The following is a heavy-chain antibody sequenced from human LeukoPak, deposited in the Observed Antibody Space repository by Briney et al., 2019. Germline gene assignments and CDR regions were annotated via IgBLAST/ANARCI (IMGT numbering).Heavy chain of an antibody. V-gene: IGHV4-59*11. CDR1: GGSISSHD. D-gene: IGHD3-22*01. CDR2: IYDSGRA. Sequence: SETLSLTCTVSGGSISSHDWGWIRQPPGEGLEWIGYIYDSGRATYNPSLKSRVTISVDTSKDQVSLKVTSVTAADTAVYYCARGRRGRYYDISRYNYSDYWGQGTLVSVSS. J-gene: IGHJ4*02. CDR3: ARGRRGRYYDISRYNYSDY.